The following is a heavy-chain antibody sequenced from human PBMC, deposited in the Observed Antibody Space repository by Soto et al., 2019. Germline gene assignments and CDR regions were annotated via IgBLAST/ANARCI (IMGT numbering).Heavy chain of an antibody. CDR3: ARDPRIAAAGTRVGAGGMDV. Sequence: SDTLSLTYTVAGFSIGSYYGSWIRPPPGKGLEWIGYIYYSGSTNYNPSLKSRVTISVDTSKNQFSLKLSSVTAADTAVYYCARDPRIAAAGTRVGAGGMDVWGQGTTVTVSS. CDR2: IYYSGST. J-gene: IGHJ6*02. V-gene: IGHV4-59*01. D-gene: IGHD6-13*01. CDR1: GFSIGSYY.